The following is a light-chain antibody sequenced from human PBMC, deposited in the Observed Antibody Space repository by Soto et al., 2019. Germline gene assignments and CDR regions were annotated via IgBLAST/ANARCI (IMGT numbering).Light chain of an antibody. J-gene: IGLJ1*01. V-gene: IGLV7-46*01. CDR1: PAAVTSGHY. CDR3: LLSYSGASYV. CDR2: DTS. Sequence: AVVTPEPSLTVSPGGTVTLTCGSCPAAVTSGHYPYWIPQKPGQAPRTLIYDTSNKNPWTPARVSGSLLRGKPALTLSGTLAEDEAEYYCLLSYSGASYVFVTGTKVTV.